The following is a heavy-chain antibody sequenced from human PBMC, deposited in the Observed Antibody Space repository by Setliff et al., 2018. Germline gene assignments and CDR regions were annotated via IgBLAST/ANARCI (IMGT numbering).Heavy chain of an antibody. CDR3: ARHFGFSAGWYADY. Sequence: GESLKISCKGSGYTFTNYWIAWVRQMPGKGLEWMGIVFSGDSHTRYSPSLQGQVTISADKSITTAYLQWSSLRASDTAMYYCARHFGFSAGWYADYWGQGTLVTVSS. D-gene: IGHD6-19*01. CDR1: GYTFTNYW. V-gene: IGHV5-51*01. CDR2: VFSGDSHT. J-gene: IGHJ4*02.